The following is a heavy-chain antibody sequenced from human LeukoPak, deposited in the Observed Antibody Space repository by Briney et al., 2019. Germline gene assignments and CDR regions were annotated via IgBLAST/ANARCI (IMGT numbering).Heavy chain of an antibody. CDR1: GYTFTGYY. J-gene: IGHJ4*02. CDR2: INPNSGGT. V-gene: IGHV1-2*02. CDR3: ASGIRYFDSSGGY. Sequence: GASVKVSCKASGYTFTGYYMHWVRQAPGQGLEWMGWINPNSGGTNYAQKFQGRVTMTRDTSISTAYMELNSLRAEDTAVYYCASGIRYFDSSGGYWGQGTLVTVSS. D-gene: IGHD3-9*01.